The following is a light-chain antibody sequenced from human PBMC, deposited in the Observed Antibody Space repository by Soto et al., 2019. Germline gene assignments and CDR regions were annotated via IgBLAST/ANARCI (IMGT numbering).Light chain of an antibody. CDR3: QQYDHYPIP. Sequence: DIQMTQSPSTLSASIGDRVTITGRASQNINNWLAWYQQKPGKEPKLLIYKASSLETGVPSRFSGSGSGTDFYLNISSRQPYDLSSSYCQQYDHYPIPFGQVTRLEVK. J-gene: IGKJ5*01. CDR1: QNINNW. V-gene: IGKV1-5*03. CDR2: KAS.